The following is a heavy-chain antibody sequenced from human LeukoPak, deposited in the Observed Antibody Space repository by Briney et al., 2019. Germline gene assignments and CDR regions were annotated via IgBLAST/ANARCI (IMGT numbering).Heavy chain of an antibody. CDR3: ARDWDYYDSSGYYYVGY. D-gene: IGHD3-22*01. CDR1: GYTFTGYY. V-gene: IGHV1-2*06. Sequence: ASVKVSCKASGYTFTGYYMHWVRQAPGQGLEWMGRINPNSGGTNYAQKFQGRVTMTRDTSISTAYMELSRLRSDDTAVYYCARDWDYYDSSGYYYVGYWGQGTLVTVSS. J-gene: IGHJ4*02. CDR2: INPNSGGT.